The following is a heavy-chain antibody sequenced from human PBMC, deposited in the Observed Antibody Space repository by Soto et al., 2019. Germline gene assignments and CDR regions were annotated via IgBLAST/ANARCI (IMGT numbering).Heavy chain of an antibody. J-gene: IGHJ4*02. V-gene: IGHV1-2*04. D-gene: IGHD2-2*01. CDR2: INPNSGGT. CDR3: ARQYCSSTSCYGEFDY. Sequence: GASVKVSCKASGYTFTGYYMHWVRQAPGQGLEWMGWINPNSGGTNHAQKFQGWVTMTRDTSISTAYMELSRLRSDDTAVYYCARQYCSSTSCYGEFDYWGQGTLVTVSS. CDR1: GYTFTGYY.